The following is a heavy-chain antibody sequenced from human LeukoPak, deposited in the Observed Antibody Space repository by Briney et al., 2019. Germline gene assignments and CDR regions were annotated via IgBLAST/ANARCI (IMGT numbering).Heavy chain of an antibody. CDR3: ARVSSSSLFDY. CDR2: ISSRDGTI. Sequence: GSLRLSCAASGFTFSDYYMSWIRQAPGKGLEWVSYISSRDGTIYYADSVKGRFTISRDNAKNSLYLQMNTLRAEDTAVYYCARVSSSSLFDYWGQGALVTVSS. V-gene: IGHV3-11*04. J-gene: IGHJ4*02. CDR1: GFTFSDYY. D-gene: IGHD6-6*01.